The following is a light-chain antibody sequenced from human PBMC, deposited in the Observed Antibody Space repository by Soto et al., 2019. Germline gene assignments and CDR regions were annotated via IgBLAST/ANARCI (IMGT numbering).Light chain of an antibody. J-gene: IGKJ5*01. CDR1: QGISSA. CDR2: DAS. CDR3: QQFNDYRGT. Sequence: AVQLTQSPSSLSASVGDRFTITCRASQGISSALVWYQQKPGKAPKLLIYDASTLESGVPSRFSGSGSGTDFTLTISSLQPEDFATYYCQQFNDYRGTFGQGTRLEIK. V-gene: IGKV1D-13*01.